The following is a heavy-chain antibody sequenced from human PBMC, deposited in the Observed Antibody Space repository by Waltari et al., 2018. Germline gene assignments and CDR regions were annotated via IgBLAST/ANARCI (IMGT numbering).Heavy chain of an antibody. D-gene: IGHD2-2*01. Sequence: EVKLVVSGGGLVQPGGSLGLSCGASGFTFSRYWMSWVRQTLGKGLEWVANINYDGSQKYNVDSVKGRFTISRDNAKNSVYLQMNSLRVEDTAVYYCAKSRGFEYWGQGTLITVSS. J-gene: IGHJ4*02. V-gene: IGHV3-7*01. CDR2: INYDGSQK. CDR3: AKSRGFEY. CDR1: GFTFSRYW.